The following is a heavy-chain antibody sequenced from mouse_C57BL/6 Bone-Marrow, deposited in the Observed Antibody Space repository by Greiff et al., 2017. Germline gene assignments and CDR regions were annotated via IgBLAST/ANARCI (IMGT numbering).Heavy chain of an antibody. CDR3: ARGGYTGDYDMDY. Sequence: VQLQESGAELVKPGASVKLSCKASGYTFTTYPIEWVKQSPGKSLEWIGNFHPYNDDTKYNEKFKGKATLTVEKSSSTAYLQLSRLTSEDSAVYYGARGGYTGDYDMDYWGQGTTLTVSS. CDR1: GYTFTTYP. V-gene: IGHV1-47*01. J-gene: IGHJ4*01. D-gene: IGHD1-1*02. CDR2: FHPYNDDT.